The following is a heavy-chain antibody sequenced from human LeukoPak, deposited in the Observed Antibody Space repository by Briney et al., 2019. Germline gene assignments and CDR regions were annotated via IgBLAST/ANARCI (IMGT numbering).Heavy chain of an antibody. J-gene: IGHJ4*02. CDR3: ARQTNTSIGVVPLDY. CDR1: GGSISSYY. D-gene: IGHD3-3*01. CDR2: IYYSGST. Sequence: SETLSLTCTVSGGSISSYYWSWIRQPPGKGLEWVGYIYYSGSTNYNSSLKSRGTISVVTSKNHISFKLSSGTAADTAVVYCARQTNTSIGVVPLDYWGQGTLVTVSS. V-gene: IGHV4-59*01.